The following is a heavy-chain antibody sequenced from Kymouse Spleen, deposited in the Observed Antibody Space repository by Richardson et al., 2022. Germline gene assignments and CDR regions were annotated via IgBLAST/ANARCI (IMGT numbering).Heavy chain of an antibody. J-gene: IGHJ4*02. CDR2: IYYSGST. CDR1: GGSISSSSYY. D-gene: IGHD3-9*01. Sequence: QLQLQESGPGLVKPSETLSLTCTVSGGSISSSSYYWGWIRQPPGKGLEWIGSIYYSGSTYYNPSLKSRVTISVDTSKNQFSLKLSSVTAADTAVYYCARQELRAYYDILTGYFYFDYWGQGTLVTVSS. CDR3: ARQELRAYYDILTGYFYFDY. V-gene: IGHV4-39*01.